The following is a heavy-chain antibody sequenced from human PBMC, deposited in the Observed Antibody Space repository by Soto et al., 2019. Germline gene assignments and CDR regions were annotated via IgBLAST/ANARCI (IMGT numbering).Heavy chain of an antibody. CDR3: AKDQYNWNPHTLPGIDY. D-gene: IGHD1-20*01. J-gene: IGHJ4*02. Sequence: HPGGSLRLSCAASGFTFSSYAMSWVRQAPGKGLEWVSAISGSGGSTYYADSVKGRFTISRDNSKNTLYLQMNSLRAEDTAVYYCAKDQYNWNPHTLPGIDYWGQGTLVTVSS. V-gene: IGHV3-23*01. CDR2: ISGSGGST. CDR1: GFTFSSYA.